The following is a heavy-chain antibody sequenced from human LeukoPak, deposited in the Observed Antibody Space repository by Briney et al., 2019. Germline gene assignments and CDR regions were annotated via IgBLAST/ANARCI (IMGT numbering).Heavy chain of an antibody. D-gene: IGHD3-9*01. J-gene: IGHJ5*02. CDR2: INPSGGST. V-gene: IGHV1-46*01. CDR3: AREYYDILTGYPNWFDP. CDR1: GYTFTSYY. Sequence: ASVKVSCKASGYTFTSYYMHWVRQAPGQGLEWMGIINPSGGSTSYAQKSQGRVTMTRDMSTSTVYMELSSLRSEDTAVYYCAREYYDILTGYPNWFDPWGQGTLVTVSS.